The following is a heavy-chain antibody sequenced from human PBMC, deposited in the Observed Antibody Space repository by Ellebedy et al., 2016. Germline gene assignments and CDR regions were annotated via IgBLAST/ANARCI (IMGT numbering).Heavy chain of an antibody. CDR3: ARGPTGTTDY. CDR2: MFHSGNS. V-gene: IGHV4-30-4*01. Sequence: SETLSLTCTVSGGSISSDTYYWSWIRQPPGKGLEWTGYMFHSGNSYYSPSLKSRVTISIDTSKNQFSLRLTSVTAADTAVYYCARGPTGTTDYWGQGILVTVSS. J-gene: IGHJ4*02. D-gene: IGHD4-17*01. CDR1: GGSISSDTYY.